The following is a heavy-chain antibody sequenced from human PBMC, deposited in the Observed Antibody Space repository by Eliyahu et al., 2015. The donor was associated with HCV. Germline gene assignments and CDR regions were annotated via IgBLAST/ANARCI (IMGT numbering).Heavy chain of an antibody. CDR2: INPSGGST. CDR3: ARGGTAAGTPPFY. J-gene: IGHJ4*02. CDR1: GYTFTSYY. D-gene: IGHD6-13*01. V-gene: IGHV1-46*01. Sequence: QVQLVQSGAEVRKPGASVKVSCKASGYTFTSYYIHWVRQAPGQGLEWMGIINPSGGSTSFVQKFQGRVTMTRDTSTSTVYMELSSLRSEDTAVYYCARGGTAAGTPPFYWGQGTLVTVSS.